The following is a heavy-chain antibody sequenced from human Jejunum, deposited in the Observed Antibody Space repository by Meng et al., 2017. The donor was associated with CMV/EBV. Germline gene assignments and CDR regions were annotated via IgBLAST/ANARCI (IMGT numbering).Heavy chain of an antibody. D-gene: IGHD5-18*01. Sequence: ITWVRLAPGQGLAWMGGIIPILNIPTYAQNYQGRVTIVADKSTNTVFMELSSLRSDDTAVYYCVRVKRKGYSTSFGNYYYYYHGIDVWGPGATVTVSS. J-gene: IGHJ6*02. CDR3: VRVKRKGYSTSFGNYYYYYHGIDV. V-gene: IGHV1-69*10. CDR2: IIPILNIP.